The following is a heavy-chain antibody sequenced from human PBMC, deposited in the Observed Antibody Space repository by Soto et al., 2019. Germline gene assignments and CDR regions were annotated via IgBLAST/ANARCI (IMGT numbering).Heavy chain of an antibody. D-gene: IGHD6-25*01. J-gene: IGHJ4*02. V-gene: IGHV4-39*02. CDR2: IYYSGST. CDR1: GGSISSSSYY. CDR3: AREYSSAPDY. Sequence: QLQLQESGPGLVKPSETLSLTCTVSGGSISSSSYYWGWIRQPPGKGLERIGSIYYSGSTFYRPSLRSRVTISVDTSKNQFSLRVSSVTAADTAVYYCAREYSSAPDYWGQGTLVTVSS.